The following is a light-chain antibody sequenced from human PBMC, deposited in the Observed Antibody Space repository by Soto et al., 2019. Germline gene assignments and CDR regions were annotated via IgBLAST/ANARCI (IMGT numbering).Light chain of an antibody. Sequence: DILMTQSPDSLAVSLGERATINCKSSQSVLYSSNNKNYLAWYQQKPGQPPNLLIYWASTRESGVPDRFSGSGSGTDFTLTISSLQAEDVAIYFCQQYYNTPLTFGGGTKVDI. J-gene: IGKJ4*01. CDR1: QSVLYSSNNKNY. V-gene: IGKV4-1*01. CDR2: WAS. CDR3: QQYYNTPLT.